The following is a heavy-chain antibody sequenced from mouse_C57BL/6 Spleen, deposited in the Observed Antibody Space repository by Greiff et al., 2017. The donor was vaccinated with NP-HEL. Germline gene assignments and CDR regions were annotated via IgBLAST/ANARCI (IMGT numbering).Heavy chain of an antibody. D-gene: IGHD1-1*01. Sequence: VHLVESGAELVKPGASVKISCKASGYAFSSYWMNWVKQRPGKGLEWIGQIYPGDGDTNYNGKFKGKATLTADKSSSTAYMQRSSLTSEDSAVYFCARKETLRSYYFDYWGQGTTLTVSS. CDR2: IYPGDGDT. CDR3: ARKETLRSYYFDY. V-gene: IGHV1-80*01. CDR1: GYAFSSYW. J-gene: IGHJ2*01.